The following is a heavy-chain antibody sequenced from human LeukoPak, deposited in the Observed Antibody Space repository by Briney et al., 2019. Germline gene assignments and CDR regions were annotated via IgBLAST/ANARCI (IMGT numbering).Heavy chain of an antibody. CDR1: GFTFSNAW. V-gene: IGHV3-15*01. J-gene: IGHJ4*02. CDR3: TTEARILWFGEPKSYYFDY. D-gene: IGHD3-10*01. CDR2: IKSKTDGWTT. Sequence: GGSLRLSCAASGFTFSNAWMSWVRQAPGKGLEWVGRIKSKTDGWTTDYAAPVKGRFTISRDDSKNTLYLQMSSLKTEDTAVYYCTTEARILWFGEPKSYYFDYWGQGTLVTVSS.